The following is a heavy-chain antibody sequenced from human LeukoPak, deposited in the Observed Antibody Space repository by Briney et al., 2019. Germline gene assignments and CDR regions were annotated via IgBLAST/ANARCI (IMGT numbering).Heavy chain of an antibody. CDR3: ARVLRYCSGGNCYSGGLGYMDV. V-gene: IGHV3-21*04. CDR2: ICSISSYI. Sequence: GGALRLSCAPCGFTFSSYSINWVRQAPGKGLEWVSSICSISSYIYYADSVKGRFTISRDNAKNSLYLQMNSLRAEDTAVYYCARVLRYCSGGNCYSGGLGYMDVWGKGTTVTISS. CDR1: GFTFSSYS. J-gene: IGHJ6*03. D-gene: IGHD2-15*01.